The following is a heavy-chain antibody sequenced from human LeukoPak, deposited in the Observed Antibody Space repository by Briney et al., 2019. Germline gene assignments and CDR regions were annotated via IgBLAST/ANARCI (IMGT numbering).Heavy chain of an antibody. D-gene: IGHD7-27*01. J-gene: IGHJ4*02. CDR3: ARDRRATVGRSGESHYFDS. CDR2: LNGDGDYT. CDR1: GFTFSSYW. Sequence: RGSLRLSCEVSGFTFSSYWMYCVRQAPGKGLVWVSRLNGDGDYTDYADSVKGRFTISRDNSKNTLSLQMNSLRADDTAVYYCARDRRATVGRSGESHYFDSWGQGTLVTVSS. V-gene: IGHV3-74*01.